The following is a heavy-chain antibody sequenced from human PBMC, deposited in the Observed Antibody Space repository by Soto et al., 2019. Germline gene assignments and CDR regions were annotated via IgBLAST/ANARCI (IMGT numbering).Heavy chain of an antibody. CDR3: ARDSTGTRAFDI. CDR1: GFTFSDYY. Sequence: RGSLRLSCAASGFTFSDYYMSWIRQAPGKGLEWVSYISSSSSYTNYADSVKGRFTISRDNAKNSLYLQMNSLRAEDTAVCYCARDSTGTRAFDIWGQGTMVTVSS. V-gene: IGHV3-11*06. D-gene: IGHD3-9*01. CDR2: ISSSSSYT. J-gene: IGHJ3*02.